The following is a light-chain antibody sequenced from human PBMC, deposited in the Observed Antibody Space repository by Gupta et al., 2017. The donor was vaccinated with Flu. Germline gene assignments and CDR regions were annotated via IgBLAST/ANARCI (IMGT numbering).Light chain of an antibody. CDR2: LGS. CDR1: QRRRHSIGHNY. Sequence: VTPGEPASISCSPTQRRRHSIGHNYLEWYLQKPGQSPQLLIYLGSWRASGVPDWFSGSGSSTDFTLTSSRVEDEDVGVYYRQQDLQTPYTFGQGTXVDIK. V-gene: IGKV2-28*01. CDR3: QQDLQTPYT. J-gene: IGKJ2*01.